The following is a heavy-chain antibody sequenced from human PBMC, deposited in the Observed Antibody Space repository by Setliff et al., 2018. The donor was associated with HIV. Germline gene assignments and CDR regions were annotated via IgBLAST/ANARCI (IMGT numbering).Heavy chain of an antibody. D-gene: IGHD4-17*01. CDR2: IYWDDDK. Sequence: TLSLTCTVSGGSITGHYWSWIRQPPGKALEWLARIYWDDDKRYNPPLKSRLTITKDASKNQVVLTMTNMDPVDTATYYCARITTIRCPTLVDFWGPGTLVTVSS. V-gene: IGHV2-5*08. CDR3: ARITTIRCPTLVDF. J-gene: IGHJ4*02. CDR1: GGSITGHYWS.